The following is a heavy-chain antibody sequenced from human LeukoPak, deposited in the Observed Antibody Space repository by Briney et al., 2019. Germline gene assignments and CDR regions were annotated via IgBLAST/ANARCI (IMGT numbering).Heavy chain of an antibody. D-gene: IGHD6-19*01. CDR2: IRSKDYGGTT. CDR1: GFTFGDYI. J-gene: IGHJ4*02. V-gene: IGHV3-49*03. CDR3: TRDFGYSSGWPPFDY. Sequence: GGSLRLSCTGSGFTFGDYIMSWFRQAPGKGLECVGFIRSKDYGGTTEYAASVKGRFTISRDDSKSIAYLQMNSLKTEDTAIYYCTRDFGYSSGWPPFDYWGQGTLVTVSS.